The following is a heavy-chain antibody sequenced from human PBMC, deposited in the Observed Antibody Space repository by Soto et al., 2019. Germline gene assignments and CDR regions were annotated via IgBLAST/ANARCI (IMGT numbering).Heavy chain of an antibody. CDR2: IYATGTT. J-gene: IGHJ5*02. Sequence: PETLSLTCTVSGASISGFYWSWIRKSAGKGLEWIGRIYATGTTDYNPSLKSRVMMSVDTSKKQFSLKLRSVTAADTAVYYCVRDGTKTLRDWFDPWGQGISVTVSS. V-gene: IGHV4-4*07. D-gene: IGHD1-1*01. CDR1: GASISGFY. CDR3: VRDGTKTLRDWFDP.